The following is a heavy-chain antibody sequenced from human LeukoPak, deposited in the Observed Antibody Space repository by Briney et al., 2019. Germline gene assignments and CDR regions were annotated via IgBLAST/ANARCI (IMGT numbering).Heavy chain of an antibody. V-gene: IGHV4-34*01. J-gene: IGHJ6*03. CDR3: AREKIGTGTVLGKDYYYMDV. Sequence: PSETLSLTCAVYGGSFSGHYWSWIRQPPGKGLEWIGEINHSGSTNYNPSLKSRVTISVDTSKNQFSLKLSSVTAADTAMYYCAREKIGTGTVLGKDYYYMDVWGKGTTVTVSS. CDR1: GGSFSGHY. CDR2: INHSGST. D-gene: IGHD3-16*01.